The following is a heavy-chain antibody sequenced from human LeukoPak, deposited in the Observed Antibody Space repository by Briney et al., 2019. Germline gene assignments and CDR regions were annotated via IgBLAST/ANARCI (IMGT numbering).Heavy chain of an antibody. CDR1: GLTFSSYW. V-gene: IGHV3-7*01. CDR3: AREPTMVRGPPFDY. Sequence: GGSLRLSCAASGLTFSSYWMSWVRQAPGKGLEWVANIKQDGSEKYYVDSVKGRFTISRDNAKNSLYLQMNSLRAEDTAVYYCAREPTMVRGPPFDYWGQGTLVTVSS. CDR2: IKQDGSEK. D-gene: IGHD3-10*01. J-gene: IGHJ4*02.